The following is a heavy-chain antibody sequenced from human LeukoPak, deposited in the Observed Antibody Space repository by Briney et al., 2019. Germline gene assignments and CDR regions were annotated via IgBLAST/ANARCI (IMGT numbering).Heavy chain of an antibody. CDR2: ISYSGNT. CDR1: GGSISSSSYY. V-gene: IGHV4-39*07. D-gene: IGHD3-22*01. Sequence: PSETLSLTCSVSGGSISSSSYYWGWIRQPPGKGLEWIGCISYSGNTYYNPSLKSRVTISVDTSKKQFSLKLTSATAADTAFYYCARDSSGFYYARMLNYWGQGTLVTVSS. CDR3: ARDSSGFYYARMLNY. J-gene: IGHJ4*02.